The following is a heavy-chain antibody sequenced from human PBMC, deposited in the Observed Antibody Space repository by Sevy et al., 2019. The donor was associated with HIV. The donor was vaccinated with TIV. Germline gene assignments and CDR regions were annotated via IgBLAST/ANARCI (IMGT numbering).Heavy chain of an antibody. CDR3: ARARSGPHDASDI. CDR2: INSDGSSK. J-gene: IGHJ3*02. V-gene: IGHV3-74*01. D-gene: IGHD2-15*01. Sequence: GGSLRLSCTASGFTFGSYWMHWVRQAPGKGLVWVSRINSDGSSKSYADSVKGRFTISRDNAKNTLYLQMNRLRAEDTAVYYCARARSGPHDASDIWGQGTMVTVSS. CDR1: GFTFGSYW.